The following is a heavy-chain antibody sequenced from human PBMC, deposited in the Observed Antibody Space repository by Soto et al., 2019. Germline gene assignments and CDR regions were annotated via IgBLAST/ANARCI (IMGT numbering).Heavy chain of an antibody. CDR1: VFTFSSYS. J-gene: IGHJ6*02. D-gene: IGHD3-3*02. CDR3: ARGLTFGTNYYYYYGMDV. Sequence: GGALRLSSAASVFTFSSYSMNWVRQAPGKGLEWVSSISSSSYIYYADSVKGRFTISRDNAKNSLYLQMNSLRAEDTAVYYCARGLTFGTNYYYYYGMDVWGQGTTVTVSS. CDR2: ISSSSYI. V-gene: IGHV3-21*01.